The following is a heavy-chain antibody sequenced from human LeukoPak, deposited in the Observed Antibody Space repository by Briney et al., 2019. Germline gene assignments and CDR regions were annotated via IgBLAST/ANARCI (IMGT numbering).Heavy chain of an antibody. CDR1: GTSVSSHF. V-gene: IGHV4-59*02. J-gene: IGHJ3*01. CDR3: AKDVSGTYYAFDV. Sequence: SETLSLTGRVSGTSVSSHFWSWIRQTPGMGLEWIGYISNRGSTGYNPSLRSRVTISVDAPKNEVSLNVRSVSAADTAVYYCAKDVSGTYYAFDVWGQGRTV. D-gene: IGHD1-26*01. CDR2: ISNRGST.